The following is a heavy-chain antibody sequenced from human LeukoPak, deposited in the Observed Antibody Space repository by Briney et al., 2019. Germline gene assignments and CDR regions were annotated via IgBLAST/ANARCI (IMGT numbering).Heavy chain of an antibody. CDR3: ARATPVLLWFGQGGRAYYFDY. CDR2: IYYSGST. Sequence: PSETLSLTCTVSGGSISSSSYYWGWIRQPPGKGLEWIGSIYYSGSTYYNPSLKSRVTISVDTSKNQFSLKLSSVTAADTAVYYCARATPVLLWFGQGGRAYYFDYWGQGTLVTVSS. CDR1: GGSISSSSYY. V-gene: IGHV4-39*07. D-gene: IGHD3-10*01. J-gene: IGHJ4*02.